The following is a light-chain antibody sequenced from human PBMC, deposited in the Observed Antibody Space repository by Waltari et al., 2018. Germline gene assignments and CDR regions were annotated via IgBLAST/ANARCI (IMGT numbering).Light chain of an antibody. J-gene: IGLJ2*01. V-gene: IGLV2-11*01. CDR3: CSYAGTYSLI. CDR1: SSYVGGYDH. CDR2: DVS. Sequence: QSALTQPRPVSGSPGLSVPISCTGTSSYVGGYDHVPGYQQHPGKAPKLMIHDVSRRPSGVPDRFSGSKSGNTASLTIFGLQAEDEADYYCCSYAGTYSLIFGGGTKVIVL.